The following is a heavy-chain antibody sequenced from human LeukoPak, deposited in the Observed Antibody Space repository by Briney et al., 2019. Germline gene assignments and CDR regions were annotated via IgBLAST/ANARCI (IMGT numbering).Heavy chain of an antibody. J-gene: IGHJ5*02. D-gene: IGHD2-2*01. CDR2: IYYSGNT. Sequence: SETLSLTCTVSGGFISGSRYYWGWIRQPPGKGLEWIGSIYYSGNTYYNPSLKSRVIVSSDTSRNEFSLNLNSVTAADTAIYYCARGGSSCYGCHNWFDPWGQGTRVTVSS. V-gene: IGHV4-39*07. CDR1: GGFISGSRYY. CDR3: ARGGSSCYGCHNWFDP.